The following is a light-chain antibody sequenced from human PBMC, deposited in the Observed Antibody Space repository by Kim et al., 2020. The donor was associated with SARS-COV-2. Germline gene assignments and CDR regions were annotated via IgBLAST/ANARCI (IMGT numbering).Light chain of an antibody. J-gene: IGKJ1*01. V-gene: IGKV3-15*01. Sequence: GCTGERATLSCRASQSISGNLAWYQQKVGQAPRLLIYVASTRATGIPARFSGSGSGAEFTLTISSLQSEDSAVYYCQQYNNWPPTFGQGTKVDIK. CDR3: QQYNNWPPT. CDR1: QSISGN. CDR2: VAS.